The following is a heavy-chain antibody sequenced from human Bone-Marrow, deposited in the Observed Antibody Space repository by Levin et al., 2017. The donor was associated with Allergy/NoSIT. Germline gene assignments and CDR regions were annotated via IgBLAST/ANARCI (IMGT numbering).Heavy chain of an antibody. D-gene: IGHD2-21*01. J-gene: IGHJ4*02. V-gene: IGHV3-7*01. Sequence: ASVKVSCAASGFTFSSYWMSWVRQAPGKGLEWVANIKQDGSEKYYVDSVKGRFTISRDNAKNSLYLQMNSLRAEDTAVYYCARELGWRYGGQYDYWGQGTLVTVSS. CDR3: ARELGWRYGGQYDY. CDR2: IKQDGSEK. CDR1: GFTFSSYW.